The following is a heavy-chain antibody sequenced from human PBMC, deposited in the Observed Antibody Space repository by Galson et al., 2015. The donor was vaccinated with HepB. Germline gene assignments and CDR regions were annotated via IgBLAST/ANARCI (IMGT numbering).Heavy chain of an antibody. CDR3: AVNGIAAAGTWGYYYYYMDV. CDR1: GGTFSSYA. J-gene: IGHJ6*03. CDR2: IIPILGIA. V-gene: IGHV1-69*04. Sequence: SVKVSCKASGGTFSSYAISWVRQAPGQGLEWMGRIIPILGIANYAQKFQGRVTITADKSTSTAYVELSSLRSEDTAVYYCAVNGIAAAGTWGYYYYYMDVWGKGTTVTVSS. D-gene: IGHD6-13*01.